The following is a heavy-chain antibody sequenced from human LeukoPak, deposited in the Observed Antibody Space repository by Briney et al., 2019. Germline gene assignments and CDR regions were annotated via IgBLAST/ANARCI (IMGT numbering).Heavy chain of an antibody. D-gene: IGHD3-22*01. Sequence: SVKVSCKASGGTFSSHAISWVRQAPGQGLEWMGGIIPIFGTANYAQKFQGRVTMTEDTSTDTAYMELSSLRSEDTAVYYCATGVLLLAPYFDCWGQGTLVTVSS. V-gene: IGHV1-69*06. CDR1: GGTFSSHA. J-gene: IGHJ4*02. CDR2: IIPIFGTA. CDR3: ATGVLLLAPYFDC.